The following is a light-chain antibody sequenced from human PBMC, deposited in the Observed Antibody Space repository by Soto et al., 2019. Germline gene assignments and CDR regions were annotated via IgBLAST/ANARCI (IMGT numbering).Light chain of an antibody. Sequence: QSVLTQPASVSGSPGQSITISCTGTSSDVGSYNLVSWYQQHPGKAPKLMIYEGSKRPSGVSNRFSGSKSGNTASLTISGRQAEDEADYYCCSYAGSSTLGVFGGGTKLTVL. CDR2: EGS. J-gene: IGLJ2*01. V-gene: IGLV2-23*01. CDR1: SSDVGSYNL. CDR3: CSYAGSSTLGV.